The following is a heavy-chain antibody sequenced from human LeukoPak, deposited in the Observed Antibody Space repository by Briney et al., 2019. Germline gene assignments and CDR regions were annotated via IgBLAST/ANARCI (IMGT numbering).Heavy chain of an antibody. J-gene: IGHJ4*02. CDR1: GFTVSSNY. D-gene: IGHD2-2*01. CDR2: IYSGGST. Sequence: GGSLRLSCAASGFTVSSNYMSWVRQAPGKGLEWVSVIYSGGSTYYADSVKGRFTISRDNSKNTLYLQMNSLRAEDMAVYYCARRGEGSSSTSCYYFDYWGQGTLVTVSS. CDR3: ARRGEGSSSTSCYYFDY. V-gene: IGHV3-66*01.